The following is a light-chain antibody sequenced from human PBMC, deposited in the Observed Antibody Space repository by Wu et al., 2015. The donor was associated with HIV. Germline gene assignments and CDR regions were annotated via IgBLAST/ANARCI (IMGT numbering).Light chain of an antibody. V-gene: IGKV1-5*03. Sequence: DIQMTQSPSSLSASVGDRVTITCRASRSINNWLAWYQQKPGKAPKLLMYKAANLESGVPSRFSGSGYGTEFTLTISSLQPDDFATYFCQEYNSWTFGQGDQGGNQ. CDR3: QEYNSWT. CDR2: KAA. J-gene: IGKJ1*01. CDR1: RSINNW.